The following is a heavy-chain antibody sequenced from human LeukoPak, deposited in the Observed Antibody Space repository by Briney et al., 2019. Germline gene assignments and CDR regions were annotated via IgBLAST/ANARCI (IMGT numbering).Heavy chain of an antibody. CDR2: ISSSSSYI. J-gene: IGHJ4*02. Sequence: GGSLRLSCAASGFTFSSYSMNWVRQAPGKGLEWVSSISSSSSYIYYADSVKGRFTISRDNAKNSLYLQMNSLRAEDTAVYYCARGPFSYCSSGSCFFDYWGQGTLVTVSS. D-gene: IGHD2-15*01. V-gene: IGHV3-21*01. CDR3: ARGPFSYCSSGSCFFDY. CDR1: GFTFSSYS.